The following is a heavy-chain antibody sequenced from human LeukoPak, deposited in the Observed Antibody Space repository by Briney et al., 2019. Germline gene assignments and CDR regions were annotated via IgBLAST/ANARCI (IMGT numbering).Heavy chain of an antibody. D-gene: IGHD3-10*01. CDR3: ARFTSRVWFGALYFDY. CDR1: GFTFSDYY. J-gene: IGHJ4*02. V-gene: IGHV3-11*06. CDR2: ISSSSSYT. Sequence: GGSLRLSCAASGFTFSDYYMSWIRQAPGKGLEWVSYISSSSSYTNYADSVKGRFTISRDNAKNSLYPQMNSLRAEDTAVYYCARFTSRVWFGALYFDYWGQGALVTVSS.